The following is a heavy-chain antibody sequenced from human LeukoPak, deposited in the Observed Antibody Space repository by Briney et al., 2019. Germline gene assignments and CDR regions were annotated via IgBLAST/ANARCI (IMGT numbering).Heavy chain of an antibody. D-gene: IGHD5-24*01. Sequence: GSLLLSCATAGFIFGNYWMQWVREARGKGVGWVSRINNDGSSTTYEDSVKGGFIISRDNDKKSLYLKKDSLTADDTAVYYCARGGPRDGYNSAFDYWGQGTLVTVSS. V-gene: IGHV3-74*03. CDR2: INNDGSST. CDR1: GFIFGNYW. J-gene: IGHJ4*02. CDR3: ARGGPRDGYNSAFDY.